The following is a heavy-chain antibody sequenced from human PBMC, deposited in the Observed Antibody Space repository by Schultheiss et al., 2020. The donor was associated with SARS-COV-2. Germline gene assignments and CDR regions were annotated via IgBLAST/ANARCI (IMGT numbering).Heavy chain of an antibody. J-gene: IGHJ6*02. CDR1: GFTFSSYA. CDR3: ARDKCSGGSCYGGGMDV. CDR2: ISGSGGST. V-gene: IGHV3-23*01. Sequence: GESLKISCAASGFTFSSYAMHWVRQAPGKGLEWVSAISGSGGSTYYADSVKGRFTISRDNSKNTLYLQMNSLRAEDTAVYYCARDKCSGGSCYGGGMDVWGQGTTVTVSS. D-gene: IGHD2-15*01.